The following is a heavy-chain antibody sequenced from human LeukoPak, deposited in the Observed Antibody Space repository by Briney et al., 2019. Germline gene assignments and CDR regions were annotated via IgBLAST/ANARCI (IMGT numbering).Heavy chain of an antibody. J-gene: IGHJ4*02. V-gene: IGHV3-48*03. CDR2: ISSSGSTI. CDR1: GFTFSSYE. D-gene: IGHD3-10*01. CDR3: ARVIGSGSYCLDY. Sequence: GGSLRLPCAASGFTFSSYEMNWVRQAPGKGLEWVSYISSSGSTIYYADSVKGRFTISRDNAKNSLYLQMNSLRAEDTAVHYCARVIGSGSYCLDYWGQGTLVTVSS.